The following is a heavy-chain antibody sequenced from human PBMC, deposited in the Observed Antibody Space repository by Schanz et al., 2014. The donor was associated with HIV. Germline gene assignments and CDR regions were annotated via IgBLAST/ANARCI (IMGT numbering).Heavy chain of an antibody. J-gene: IGHJ5*01. CDR3: ARDKSNLGMDS. CDR1: GFSFNNYG. CDR2: ISYDGRNK. V-gene: IGHV3-30*03. Sequence: QVQLVESGGGVVQPGRSLRLSCTASGFSFNNYGMHWVRQAPGKGLGGVAVISYDGRNKYYEDSVKGRFTISRDNAKNSLYLQMNTLRADDTAVYYCARDKSNLGMDSWGQGTLVTVSS.